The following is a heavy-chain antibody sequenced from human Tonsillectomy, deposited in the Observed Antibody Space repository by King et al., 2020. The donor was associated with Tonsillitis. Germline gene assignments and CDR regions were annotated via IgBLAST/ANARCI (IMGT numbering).Heavy chain of an antibody. J-gene: IGHJ4*01. CDR1: GFTFSDHG. Sequence: VQLVESGGGVVQPGRSLRLSCAGSGFTFSDHGIHWVRQAPGKGLEWVAIIWYDGSNKFYAASVKGRFTLSRDNSKNTLFLQMNSLRAEDTAVYYCVRDKIVLASFYLWGRGTLVTVSS. CDR3: VRDKIVLASFYL. CDR2: IWYDGSNK. D-gene: IGHD3-22*01. V-gene: IGHV3-33*01.